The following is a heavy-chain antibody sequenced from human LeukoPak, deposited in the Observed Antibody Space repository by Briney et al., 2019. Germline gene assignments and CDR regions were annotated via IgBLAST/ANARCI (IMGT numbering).Heavy chain of an antibody. CDR3: ARITMVRGLGNWFDP. CDR1: GYTFTGYY. V-gene: IGHV1-2*02. CDR2: INPNSGGT. D-gene: IGHD3-10*01. J-gene: IGHJ5*02. Sequence: ASVKVSCKASGYTFTGYYMHWVRQAPGQGLEWMGWINPNSGGTNYAQKFQGRVTMTRDTYISTAYMELSRLRSDDTAVYYCARITMVRGLGNWFDPWGQGTLVTVSS.